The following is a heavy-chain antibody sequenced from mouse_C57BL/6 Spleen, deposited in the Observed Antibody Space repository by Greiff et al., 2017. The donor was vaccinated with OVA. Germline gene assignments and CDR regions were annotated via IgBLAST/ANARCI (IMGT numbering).Heavy chain of an antibody. V-gene: IGHV5-17*01. CDR1: GFTFSDYG. CDR3: ARRLRPVAGDY. D-gene: IGHD1-2*01. CDR2: ISSGSSTI. J-gene: IGHJ2*01. Sequence: DVQLQESGGGLVKPGGSLKLSCAASGFTFSDYGMHWVRQAPEKGLEWVAYISSGSSTIYYADTVKGRFTISRDNAKNTLFLQMTSLRSEDTAMYYCARRLRPVAGDYWGQGTTLTVSS.